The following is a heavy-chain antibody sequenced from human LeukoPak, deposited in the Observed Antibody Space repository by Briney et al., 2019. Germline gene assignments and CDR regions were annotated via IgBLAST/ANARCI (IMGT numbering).Heavy chain of an antibody. CDR2: ISGRDGTT. J-gene: IGHJ4*02. D-gene: IGHD6-19*01. CDR1: GFIFRNYA. CDR3: AKDREWLGRNFDY. Sequence: PGGSLRLSCAASGFIFRNYAMTWVRQAPGKGLEGVSSISGRDGTTYYADAVQGRFTISRDNSKNTLFLQMNSLSADDTAVYYCAKDREWLGRNFDYWGQGTQVTVSS. V-gene: IGHV3-23*01.